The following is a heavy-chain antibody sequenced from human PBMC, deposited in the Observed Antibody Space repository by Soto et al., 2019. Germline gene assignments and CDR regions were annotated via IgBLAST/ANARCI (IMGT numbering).Heavy chain of an antibody. CDR3: ARWDGYGDE. D-gene: IGHD5-12*01. J-gene: IGHJ4*02. CDR1: GFTFSTYS. Sequence: EVQLLESGGGLVQPGGSLRLSCAASGFTFSTYSMAWVRQAPGKGLAWVSGLSGGGANTFYADSVKGRFTISVDKSKNTVYLQMNSLRGEDTAVYYCARWDGYGDEWGQGTLVTVSS. V-gene: IGHV3-23*01. CDR2: LSGGGANT.